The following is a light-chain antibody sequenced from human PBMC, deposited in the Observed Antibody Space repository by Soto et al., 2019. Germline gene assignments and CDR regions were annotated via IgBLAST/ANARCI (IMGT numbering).Light chain of an antibody. Sequence: DIQMTQSPSSLAASVGDRVTITCRASQSISTYLMWYQQKPGKAPKLLIYAASTLQSGVPSRFSGSGSGTEFTLTISSLQPDDFATYYCQQYNSYLYTFGQGTRLAIK. V-gene: IGKV1-5*01. CDR1: QSISTY. CDR2: AAS. CDR3: QQYNSYLYT. J-gene: IGKJ5*01.